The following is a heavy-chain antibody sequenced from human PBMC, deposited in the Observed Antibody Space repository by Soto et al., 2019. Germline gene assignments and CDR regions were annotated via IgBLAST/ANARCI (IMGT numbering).Heavy chain of an antibody. CDR2: ASPDGTST. Sequence: EVQLVESGGGLVQPGGSLRLSCAASGFTFSSFWMHWVRQAPGKGLVWVSRASPDGTSTSYADAVKGRFTISRDNAKNTLYMQMNSLRAGDTAVYYCTRHGSGDYFLFDPWGQGTLVTVSS. CDR1: GFTFSSFW. V-gene: IGHV3-74*01. CDR3: TRHGSGDYFLFDP. D-gene: IGHD4-17*01. J-gene: IGHJ5*02.